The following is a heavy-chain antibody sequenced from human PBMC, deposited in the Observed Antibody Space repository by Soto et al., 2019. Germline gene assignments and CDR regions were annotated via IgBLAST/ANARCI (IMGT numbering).Heavy chain of an antibody. J-gene: IGHJ6*03. Sequence: SETLSLTCAVYGGSFSGYYWSWVRQRPGKGLEWIGEINHSGSTNYNPSLKSRVTISVDTSKNQFSLKLSSVTAADTAVYYCARRDRLSSSSSGSYYHYYMDIWGKGTTVT. D-gene: IGHD6-6*01. CDR1: GGSFSGYY. V-gene: IGHV4-34*01. CDR3: ARRDRLSSSSSGSYYHYYMDI. CDR2: INHSGST.